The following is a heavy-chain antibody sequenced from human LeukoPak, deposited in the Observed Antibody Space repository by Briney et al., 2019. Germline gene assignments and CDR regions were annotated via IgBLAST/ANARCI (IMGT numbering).Heavy chain of an antibody. CDR2: IPYDGSNK. Sequence: GGSLRLSCAASGFTFTNYAIHWVRQAPGQGLEWVALIPYDGSNKYYADSVKGRFTISRDNSKNTLYLQMNSLRAEDTAVYYCARDGWPYVVPYYMDVWGKGTTVTVSS. CDR3: ARDGWPYVVPYYMDV. CDR1: GFTFTNYA. D-gene: IGHD5-24*01. J-gene: IGHJ6*03. V-gene: IGHV3-30*01.